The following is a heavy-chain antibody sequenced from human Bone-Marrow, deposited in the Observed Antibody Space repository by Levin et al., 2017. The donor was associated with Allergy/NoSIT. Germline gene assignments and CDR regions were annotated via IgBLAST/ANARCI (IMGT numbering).Heavy chain of an antibody. CDR1: GYSISGGYF. CDR3: ARSIEYSGLYYYYYGMDV. V-gene: IGHV4-38-2*02. J-gene: IGHJ6*02. CDR2: SYHNGNT. Sequence: SETLSLTCTVSGYSISGGYFWGWIRQPPGKGLEWIGSSYHNGNTYYNSSLKSRVTISVDTSKNQFSLRLSSVTAADTAVYYCARSIEYSGLYYYYYGMDVWGQGTTVTVSS. D-gene: IGHD1-26*01.